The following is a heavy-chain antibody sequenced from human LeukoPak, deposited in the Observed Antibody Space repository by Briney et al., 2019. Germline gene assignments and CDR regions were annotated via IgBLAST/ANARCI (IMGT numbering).Heavy chain of an antibody. CDR1: SYIFTNYG. CDR2: ISGYNGNT. J-gene: IGHJ5*02. CDR3: ARDDLDTVMGACDR. V-gene: IGHV1-18*04. D-gene: IGHD5-18*01. Sequence: ASVKVSCKASSYIFTNYGISWVRQAPGQGLEWMGWISGYNGNTKYAQKFQGRVTMTTDTSTSTAYMELRSLISDDTAVYFCARDDLDTVMGACDRWGQGTLVIVSS.